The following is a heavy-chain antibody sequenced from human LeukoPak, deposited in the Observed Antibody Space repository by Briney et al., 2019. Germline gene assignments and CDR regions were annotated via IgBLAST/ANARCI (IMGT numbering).Heavy chain of an antibody. CDR1: GFTFSSYG. J-gene: IGHJ4*02. CDR3: ARESGSVTSEVDFDY. V-gene: IGHV3-30*02. Sequence: PGGSLRLSCAASGFTFSSYGMHWVRQAPGKGLEWAAFIRYDGSNKYYADSVKGRFTIFRDNSKNTLYLQMNSLRAEDTAVYYCARESGSVTSEVDFDYWGQGTLVTVSS. CDR2: IRYDGSNK. D-gene: IGHD4-17*01.